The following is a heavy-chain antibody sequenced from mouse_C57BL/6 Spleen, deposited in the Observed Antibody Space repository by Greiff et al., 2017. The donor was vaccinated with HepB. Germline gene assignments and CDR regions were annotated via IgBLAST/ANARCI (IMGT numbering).Heavy chain of an antibody. CDR2: FDPSDSYT. V-gene: IGHV1-50*01. D-gene: IGHD3-3*01. CDR3: ARGTAWFAY. CDR1: GYTFTSYW. Sequence: QVQLQQPGAELVKPGASVKLSCKASGYTFTSYWMQWVKQRPGQGLEWIGEFDPSDSYTNYNQKFKGKATLTVDTSSSTAYMQLSSLTSEDSAVYYCARGTAWFAYWGQGTLVTVSA. J-gene: IGHJ3*01.